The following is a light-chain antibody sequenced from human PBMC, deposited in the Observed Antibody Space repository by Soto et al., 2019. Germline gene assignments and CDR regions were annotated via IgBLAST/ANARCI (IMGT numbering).Light chain of an antibody. CDR1: QSLLHSNGYNS. J-gene: IGKJ1*01. CDR2: LGS. CDR3: KQPLQSWT. Sequence: DIVMTQSTLSLPVTHAEPASISCRSSQSLLHSNGYNSLDWYLQKPGQSPQLLIYLGSNRASGVPDRFSGSGSGTDFTLKVSRVEAEDVGVYYCKQPLQSWTFGQGTKVDIK. V-gene: IGKV2-28*01.